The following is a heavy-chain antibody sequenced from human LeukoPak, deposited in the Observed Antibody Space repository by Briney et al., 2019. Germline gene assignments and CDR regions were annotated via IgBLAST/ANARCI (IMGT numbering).Heavy chain of an antibody. CDR3: ARHSSGYSCGHAPFDY. J-gene: IGHJ4*02. V-gene: IGHV4-39*01. D-gene: IGHD5-18*01. CDR2: IYFSGTT. Sequence: SETLSLTCTVSGDSISSSSYYWGWIRQPPGKGLEWIGSIYFSGTTYYNPSLKSRVTMSADTSKKQFSLKLRSVTAADTAVFYCARHSSGYSCGHAPFDYWGQGTLVTVSS. CDR1: GDSISSSSYY.